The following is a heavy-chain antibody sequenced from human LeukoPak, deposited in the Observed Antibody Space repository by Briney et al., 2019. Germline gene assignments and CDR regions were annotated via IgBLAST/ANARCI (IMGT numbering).Heavy chain of an antibody. V-gene: IGHV6-1*01. CDR1: GDSVSSNSAA. D-gene: IGHD3-22*01. CDR2: TYYRSKWYN. Sequence: SQTLSLTRAISGDSVSSNSAAWNWIRQSPSRGLEWLGRTYYRSKWYNDYAVSVKSRITINPDTSKNQFSLQLNSVSPEDTAVYYCARDDSSGYTLIGAFDIWGQGTMVTVSS. J-gene: IGHJ3*02. CDR3: ARDDSSGYTLIGAFDI.